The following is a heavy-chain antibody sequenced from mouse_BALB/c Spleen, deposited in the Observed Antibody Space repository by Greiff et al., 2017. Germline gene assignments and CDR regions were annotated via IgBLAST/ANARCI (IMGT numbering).Heavy chain of an antibody. CDR1: GFTFSSYT. Sequence: EVQLVESGGGLVKPGGSLKLSCAASGFTFSSYTMSWVRQTPEKRLEWVATISSGGSYTYYPDSVKGRFTISRDNAKNTLYLQMSSLKSEDTAMYYCTREGRNYGSSFDYWGQGTTLTVSS. CDR3: TREGRNYGSSFDY. CDR2: ISSGGSYT. J-gene: IGHJ2*01. D-gene: IGHD1-1*01. V-gene: IGHV5-6-4*01.